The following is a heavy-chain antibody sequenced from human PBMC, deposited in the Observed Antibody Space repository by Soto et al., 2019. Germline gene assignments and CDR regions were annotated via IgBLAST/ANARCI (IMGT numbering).Heavy chain of an antibody. Sequence: QVQLQQWGAGPLRPLETLSLTCGVSGGSFSGYYWAWIRQSPGKGLEWIGEINDRGSINYNPSLKSRVIISVDTSKNHYSLTLRSVTAADTAVDYCARESHDILTGPPWVWYFDVWGRGTLVTVSS. CDR3: ARESHDILTGPPWVWYFDV. J-gene: IGHJ2*01. CDR2: INDRGSI. D-gene: IGHD3-9*01. CDR1: GGSFSGYY. V-gene: IGHV4-34*01.